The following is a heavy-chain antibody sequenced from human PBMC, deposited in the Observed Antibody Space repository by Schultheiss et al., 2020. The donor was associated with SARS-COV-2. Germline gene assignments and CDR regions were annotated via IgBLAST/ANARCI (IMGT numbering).Heavy chain of an antibody. J-gene: IGHJ4*02. CDR1: GFTFDDYT. CDR2: IHSDGST. V-gene: IGHV3-66*01. CDR3: ARDRNRGDFDY. D-gene: IGHD1-14*01. Sequence: SCAASGFTFDDYTMHWVRQAPGKGLEWVSVIHSDGSTYYADSVKGRFTISRDNSKNTVFLQMNSLRAEDTAVYYCARDRNRGDFDYWGQGTLVTVSS.